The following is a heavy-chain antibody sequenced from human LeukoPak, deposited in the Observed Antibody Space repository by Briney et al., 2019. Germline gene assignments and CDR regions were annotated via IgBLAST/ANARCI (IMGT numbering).Heavy chain of an antibody. D-gene: IGHD2-15*01. CDR1: GFTFSNYG. Sequence: GGSLRLSCTASGFTFSNYGMHWVRQAPGKGLEWVTFIQYGTNNEYYGDSVKGRFAISRDKSKNTLYLQMNSLRAEDTAVYYCAKDFSWATDRWGQGTLVTVSS. V-gene: IGHV3-30*02. CDR3: AKDFSWATDR. CDR2: IQYGTNNE. J-gene: IGHJ5*02.